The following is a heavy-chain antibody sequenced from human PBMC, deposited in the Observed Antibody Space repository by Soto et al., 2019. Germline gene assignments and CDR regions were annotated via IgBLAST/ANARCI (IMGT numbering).Heavy chain of an antibody. Sequence: SVKVSCKASGGTFSSYAISWVRQAPGQGLEWMGGIIPIFGTANYAQKFQGRVTITADESTSTAYMELSSLRSEDTAVYYCATSELGVSNYYYGMDVWGQRTTVTVSS. V-gene: IGHV1-69*13. J-gene: IGHJ6*02. D-gene: IGHD3-10*01. CDR1: GGTFSSYA. CDR2: IIPIFGTA. CDR3: ATSELGVSNYYYGMDV.